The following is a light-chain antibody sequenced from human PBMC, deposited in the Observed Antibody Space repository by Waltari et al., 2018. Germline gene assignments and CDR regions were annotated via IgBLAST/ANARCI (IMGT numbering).Light chain of an antibody. V-gene: IGLV3-19*01. Sequence: SSELTQDPTVSVALGQTVTIPCQGDSLRSYYPSWYQQRPGQAPILVFYGQDNRPSGIPDRFSGSISGNTASLTITGAQAEDEADYYCQSRDTISTRVFGGGTRLTV. CDR2: GQD. CDR1: SLRSYY. J-gene: IGLJ3*02. CDR3: QSRDTISTRV.